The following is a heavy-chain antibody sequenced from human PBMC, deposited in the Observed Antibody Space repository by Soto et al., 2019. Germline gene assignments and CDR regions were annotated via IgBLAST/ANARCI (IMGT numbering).Heavy chain of an antibody. Sequence: QVQLQQWGAGLLKPSETLSLTCAVYGGSFSGYYWSWIRQPPGKGLEWIGEINHSESTNYNPSLKSRVTISVDTSKNQFSLKLSSVTAADTAVYYCARGRGGYSSNWGQGTLVTVSS. CDR3: ARGRGGYSSN. V-gene: IGHV4-34*01. CDR2: INHSEST. D-gene: IGHD5-18*01. J-gene: IGHJ4*02. CDR1: GGSFSGYY.